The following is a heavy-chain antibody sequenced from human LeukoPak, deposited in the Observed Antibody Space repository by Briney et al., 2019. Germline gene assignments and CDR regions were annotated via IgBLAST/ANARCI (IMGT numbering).Heavy chain of an antibody. J-gene: IGHJ5*02. V-gene: IGHV4-4*07. CDR1: GGSISSYF. CDR3: ARVGSLSRGRNWVDP. D-gene: IGHD2-15*01. Sequence: SETLSLTCTVSGGSISSYFCSWIRQPAGKGLEWIGRIDTSGSINYNPSLQSRVTMSVDRSKNQFSLKLRSVTAASTAVDYCARVGSLSRGRNWVDPWGQGNLVIVS. CDR2: IDTSGSI.